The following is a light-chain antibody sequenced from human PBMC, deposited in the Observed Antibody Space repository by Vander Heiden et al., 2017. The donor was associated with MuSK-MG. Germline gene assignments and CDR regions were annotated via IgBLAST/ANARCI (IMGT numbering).Light chain of an antibody. CDR2: SAS. CDR3: QQSHSSPWA. J-gene: IGKJ1*01. V-gene: IGKV1-39*01. Sequence: DIQMTQSPSSLSASVGDRVTITCRASQTISTFVNWYRQKPGKVPELLTYSASNLQSGVPSRFSGSGSGTDFTLTISSLRSEDFATYYCQQSHSSPWAFGQGTKVEIK. CDR1: QTISTF.